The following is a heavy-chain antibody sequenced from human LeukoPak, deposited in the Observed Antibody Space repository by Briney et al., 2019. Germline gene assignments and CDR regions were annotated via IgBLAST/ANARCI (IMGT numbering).Heavy chain of an antibody. Sequence: GASVKVSCKASGGTFSSYAISWVRQAPGQGLEWMGGIIPTFGTANYAQKFQGRVTITADESTSTAYMELSSLRSEDTAVYYCARTNYYDSSGYSTFDYWGQGTLVTVSS. D-gene: IGHD3-22*01. CDR1: GGTFSSYA. V-gene: IGHV1-69*13. CDR2: IIPTFGTA. J-gene: IGHJ4*02. CDR3: ARTNYYDSSGYSTFDY.